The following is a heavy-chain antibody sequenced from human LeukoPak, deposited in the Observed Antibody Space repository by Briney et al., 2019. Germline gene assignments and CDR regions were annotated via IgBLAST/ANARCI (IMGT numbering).Heavy chain of an antibody. J-gene: IGHJ4*02. CDR2: IIPIFGTA. D-gene: IGHD2-21*02. V-gene: IGHV1-69*06. Sequence: SVKVSCKASGYTFTSYGISWVRQAPGQGLEWMGGIIPIFGTANYAQKFQGRVTITADKSTSTAYMELSSLRSEDTAVYYCARGAVVTAPVDYWGQGTLVTVSS. CDR1: GYTFTSYG. CDR3: ARGAVVTAPVDY.